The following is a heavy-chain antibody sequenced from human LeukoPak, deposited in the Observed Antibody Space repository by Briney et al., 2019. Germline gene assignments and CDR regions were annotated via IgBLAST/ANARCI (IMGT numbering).Heavy chain of an antibody. CDR3: ARSNYCGGDCYSWDY. D-gene: IGHD2-21*02. Sequence: SETLSLTCTVSGGSISSYYWNWLRQPPGKGLEWIGYIYYSGGTNYNPSLKSRVTISVDTSKNQFSLNLISVTAADTAVYYCARSNYCGGDCYSWDYWGQGTLVTVSS. CDR2: IYYSGGT. J-gene: IGHJ4*02. V-gene: IGHV4-59*08. CDR1: GGSISSYY.